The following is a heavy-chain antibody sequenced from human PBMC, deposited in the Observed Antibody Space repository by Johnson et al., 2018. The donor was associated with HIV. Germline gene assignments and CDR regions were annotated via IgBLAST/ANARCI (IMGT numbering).Heavy chain of an antibody. J-gene: IGHJ3*02. CDR2: ISYDGSNK. V-gene: IGHV3-30*18. Sequence: QVQLVESGGGVVQPGRSLRLSCAASGFTFSSYGMHWVRQAPGKGLEWVAVISYDGSNKYYADSVKGRFTISRDNSQHTLYLQMNIRSAEDTAVYYCAKGGLDGSSTSCPHVGPGIAAASVDAFDIWGQGTMVTVSS. CDR1: GFTFSSYG. CDR3: AKGGLDGSSTSCPHVGPGIAAASVDAFDI. D-gene: IGHD2-2*01.